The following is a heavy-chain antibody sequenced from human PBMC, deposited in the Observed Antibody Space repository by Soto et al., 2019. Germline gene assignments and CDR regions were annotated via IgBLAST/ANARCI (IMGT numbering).Heavy chain of an antibody. CDR2: ISGSGSTM. CDR3: ARDRSPGRIYYFNY. CDR1: GFTFRSYS. V-gene: IGHV3-48*01. Sequence: GGSLRLSCAVSGFTFRSYSMTWVRQAPGKGLEWVSYISGSGSTMYYADSVEGRFTISRDNAKNSLYLQMNSLRAEDTAVYFCARDRSPGRIYYFNYWGQGTLVTVSS. D-gene: IGHD3-3*01. J-gene: IGHJ4*02.